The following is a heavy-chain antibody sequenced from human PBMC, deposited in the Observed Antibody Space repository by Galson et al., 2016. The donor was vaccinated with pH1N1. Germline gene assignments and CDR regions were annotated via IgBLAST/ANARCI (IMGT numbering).Heavy chain of an antibody. J-gene: IGHJ5*02. Sequence: SLRLSCAASGFTFNMHWMHWVRQAPGKGLEWVANIRQDGSEKYYVDSVKGRFTISRDNAKNSLYLQMNSLTAEDTAVYYCARARFDPWGQGTLVTVSS. CDR3: ARARFDP. CDR2: IRQDGSEK. CDR1: GFTFNMHW. V-gene: IGHV3-7*01.